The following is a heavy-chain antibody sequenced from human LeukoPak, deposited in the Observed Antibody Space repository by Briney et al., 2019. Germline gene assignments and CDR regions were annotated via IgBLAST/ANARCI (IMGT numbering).Heavy chain of an antibody. Sequence: GGSLRLSCAASGFTFTTYAMHWVRQAPGKGLEWVAIISYDGSNKYYADSVKGRFTISRDNSKNTLYLQMNSLRAEDTAVYYCARDGRLVSLKESRSSWYIGDYWGQGTLVTVSS. CDR2: ISYDGSNK. CDR3: ARDGRLVSLKESRSSWYIGDY. J-gene: IGHJ4*02. D-gene: IGHD6-13*01. V-gene: IGHV3-30*01. CDR1: GFTFTTYA.